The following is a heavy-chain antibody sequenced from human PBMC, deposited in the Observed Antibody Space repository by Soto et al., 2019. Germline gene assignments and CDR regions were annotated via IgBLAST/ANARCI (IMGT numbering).Heavy chain of an antibody. V-gene: IGHV5-10-1*01. Sequence: XDSLKLTGQCSGYSFTSYLSSLVRERPGKGLEWMGRIDPSDSYTNYSPSFQGHVTISADKSISTAYLQWSSLKASDTAMYYCARHLAARPRDYYGMDVWGQGTTVTVSS. J-gene: IGHJ6*02. CDR2: IDPSDSYT. CDR3: ARHLAARPRDYYGMDV. D-gene: IGHD6-6*01. CDR1: GYSFTSYL.